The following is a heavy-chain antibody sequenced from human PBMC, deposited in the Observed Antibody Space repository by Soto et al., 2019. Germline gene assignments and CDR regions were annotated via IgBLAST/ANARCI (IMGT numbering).Heavy chain of an antibody. Sequence: SETLSLTCTVSGASISSYYWSWIRQPPGKGLEWIGYIYYSGSTNYNPSLKSRVTISVDTSKNQFSLKLSSVTAADTAVYYCARVYFDWLSPHYYFDYWGQGTLVTVSS. CDR3: ARVYFDWLSPHYYFDY. CDR1: GASISSYY. J-gene: IGHJ4*02. D-gene: IGHD3-9*01. V-gene: IGHV4-59*01. CDR2: IYYSGST.